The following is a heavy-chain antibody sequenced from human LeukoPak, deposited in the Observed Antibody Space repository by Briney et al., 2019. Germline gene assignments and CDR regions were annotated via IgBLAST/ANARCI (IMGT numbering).Heavy chain of an antibody. CDR1: GFTFSSYS. CDR3: ARVISGWLGGY. D-gene: IGHD5-24*01. J-gene: IGHJ4*02. Sequence: GGSLRLSCAASGFTFSSYSMNWVRQAPVKGLEWVSSISSSSSYIYYADSVKGRFTISRDNAKNSLYLQMNSLRAEDTAVYYCARVISGWLGGYWGQGTLVTVSS. CDR2: ISSSSSYI. V-gene: IGHV3-21*01.